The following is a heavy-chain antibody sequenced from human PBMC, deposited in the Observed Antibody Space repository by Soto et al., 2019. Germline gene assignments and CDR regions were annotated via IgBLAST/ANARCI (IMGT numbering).Heavy chain of an antibody. D-gene: IGHD1-20*01. Sequence: GGALRLSCVASGFVFKNYEMNWVRQAPGKGLEWISYISNSGNTIYVADSMRGRFTISRDNAKNSLFLQMNSLRADDTAVYYCARDIDNRDYYYGLDVWGQGTTVTVSS. J-gene: IGHJ6*02. CDR3: ARDIDNRDYYYGLDV. V-gene: IGHV3-48*03. CDR2: ISNSGNTI. CDR1: GFVFKNYE.